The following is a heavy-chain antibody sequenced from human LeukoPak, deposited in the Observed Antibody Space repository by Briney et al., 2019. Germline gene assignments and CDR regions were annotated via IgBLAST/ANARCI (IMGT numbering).Heavy chain of an antibody. D-gene: IGHD6-19*01. CDR2: IITDGSSI. CDR1: GFTFSSYW. Sequence: GGSLSLSCAASGFTFSSYWMHWVRQAPGKGLVWVSRIITDGSSISYADSVKGRFTISRDNAKNTVYLQMNSLRAEDTAVYYCARGWLYSSGIYYFDYWGQGTLVTVSS. CDR3: ARGWLYSSGIYYFDY. V-gene: IGHV3-74*01. J-gene: IGHJ4*02.